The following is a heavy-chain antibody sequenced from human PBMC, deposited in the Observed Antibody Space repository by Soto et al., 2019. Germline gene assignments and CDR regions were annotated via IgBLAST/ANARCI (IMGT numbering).Heavy chain of an antibody. CDR3: ARGPYCSGGSCYTVDYYYYMDV. V-gene: IGHV3-21*01. J-gene: IGHJ6*03. CDR1: GFTFSSYS. D-gene: IGHD2-15*01. CDR2: ISSSSSYI. Sequence: GGSLRLSCAASGFTFSSYSMNWVRQAPGKGLEWVSSISSSSSYIYYADSVKGRFTISRDNAKNSLYLQMNSLRAEDTAVYYCARGPYCSGGSCYTVDYYYYMDVWGKGTTVTVSS.